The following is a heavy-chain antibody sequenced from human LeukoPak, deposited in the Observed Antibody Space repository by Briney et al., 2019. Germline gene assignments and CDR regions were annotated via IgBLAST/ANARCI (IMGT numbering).Heavy chain of an antibody. J-gene: IGHJ4*02. V-gene: IGHV4-59*01. Sequence: SETLSLTCTVSGGSISSYYWSWMRQPPGKGLEWIGYIYYSGSTNYNPSLKSRVTVSVDTSKKQLSLKLSSVTAADTAVYYCARVSSGWVDYWGQGTLVTVSS. CDR1: GGSISSYY. CDR2: IYYSGST. CDR3: ARVSSGWVDY. D-gene: IGHD6-19*01.